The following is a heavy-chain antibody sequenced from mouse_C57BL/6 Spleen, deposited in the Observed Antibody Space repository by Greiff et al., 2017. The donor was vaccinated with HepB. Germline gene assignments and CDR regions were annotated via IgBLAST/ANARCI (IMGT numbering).Heavy chain of an antibody. CDR2: ISDGGSYT. V-gene: IGHV5-4*01. CDR1: GFTFSSYA. J-gene: IGHJ4*01. Sequence: EVHLVESGGGLVKPGGSLKLSCAASGFTFSSYAMSWVRQTPEKRLEWVATISDGGSYTYYPDNVKGRFTISRDNAKNNLYLQMSHLKSEDTAMYYCARDLVTRAMDYWGQGTSVTVSS. CDR3: ARDLVTRAMDY. D-gene: IGHD2-2*01.